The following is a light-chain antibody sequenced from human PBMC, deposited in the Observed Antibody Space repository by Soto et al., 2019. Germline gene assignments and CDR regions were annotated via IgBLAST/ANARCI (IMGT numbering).Light chain of an antibody. CDR2: DAS. CDR1: QSVSSSY. Sequence: IVMTHSPATLSVSPWERATLSCRASQSVSSSYLAWYQQKPGQAPRLLIYDASTRATGIPDRFSGSGSGTDFTLTISRLEPEDFAVYYCQRYGGFGQGTKVDIK. J-gene: IGKJ1*01. CDR3: QRYGG. V-gene: IGKV3-20*01.